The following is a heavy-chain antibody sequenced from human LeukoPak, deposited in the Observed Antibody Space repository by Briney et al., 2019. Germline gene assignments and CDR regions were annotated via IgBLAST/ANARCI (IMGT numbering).Heavy chain of an antibody. CDR3: ARQECSGGSCYSN. D-gene: IGHD2-15*01. CDR1: GGSISSGSYY. Sequence: SQTLSLTCTVSGGSISSGSYYWSWIRQPAGKGLEWIGHIYTSGSTNYNPSLKSRVTISVDTSKNQFSLKLSSVTAADTAVYYCARQECSGGSCYSNWGQGTLVTVSS. V-gene: IGHV4-61*09. J-gene: IGHJ4*02. CDR2: IYTSGST.